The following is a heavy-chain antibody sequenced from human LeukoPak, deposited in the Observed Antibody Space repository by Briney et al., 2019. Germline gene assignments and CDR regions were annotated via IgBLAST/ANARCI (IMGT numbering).Heavy chain of an antibody. J-gene: IGHJ4*02. D-gene: IGHD4-17*01. V-gene: IGHV1-69*13. CDR2: IIPIFGTA. CDR1: GGTFSSYA. CDR3: ARLEISTVTTSDY. Sequence: SVKVSCKASGGTFSSYAISWVRQAPGQGLEWMGGIIPIFGTANYAQKFQGRVTITADESTSTAYMELSSLRSEDTAVYYCARLEISTVTTSDYWGQGTLVTVSS.